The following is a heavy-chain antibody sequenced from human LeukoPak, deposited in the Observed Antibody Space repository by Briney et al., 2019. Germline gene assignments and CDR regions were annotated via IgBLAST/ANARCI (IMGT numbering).Heavy chain of an antibody. V-gene: IGHV3-23*01. D-gene: IGHD3-22*01. CDR1: GFTFSNYA. CDR3: AKGDRGYFRPFDH. CDR2: FNGGTT. Sequence: GGSLRLSCAASGFTFSNYAMTWVRQAPGKGLEWVSSFNGGTTFYADSVKGRFTISRDTSTNTLYLAMNSLKVEDTAVYYCAKGDRGYFRPFDHWGQGTLVTVSS. J-gene: IGHJ5*02.